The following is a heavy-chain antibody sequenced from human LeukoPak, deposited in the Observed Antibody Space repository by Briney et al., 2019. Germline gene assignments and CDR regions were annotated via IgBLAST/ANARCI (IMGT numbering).Heavy chain of an antibody. CDR2: IYYSGST. Sequence: PSETLSLTCTVSGGSISSYYWSWIRQPPGKGLEWIGYIYYSGSTNYNPSLKGRVTISVDTSKNQLSLKLSSVTAADTAVYYCAREGGSSTAFDIWGQGTMVTVSS. CDR3: AREGGSSTAFDI. J-gene: IGHJ3*02. V-gene: IGHV4-59*01. CDR1: GGSISSYY. D-gene: IGHD1-26*01.